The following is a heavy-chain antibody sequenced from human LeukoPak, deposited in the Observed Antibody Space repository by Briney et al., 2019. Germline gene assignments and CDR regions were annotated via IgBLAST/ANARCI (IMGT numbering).Heavy chain of an antibody. CDR3: ARGGADSSGWYAAAYQSYFDY. J-gene: IGHJ4*02. CDR2: INGRGGST. V-gene: IGHV3-23*01. CDR1: GFTFSNSA. D-gene: IGHD6-19*01. Sequence: PGGSLRLSCAASGFTFSNSAMNWVRQAPGKGLEWVSAINGRGGSTYYADSVKGRFTISRDNSKNTLYLHMSSLRAEDTAVYYCARGGADSSGWYAAAYQSYFDYWGQGTLVTVSS.